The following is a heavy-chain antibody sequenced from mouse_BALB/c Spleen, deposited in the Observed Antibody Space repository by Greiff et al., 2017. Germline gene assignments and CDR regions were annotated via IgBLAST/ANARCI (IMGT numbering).Heavy chain of an antibody. J-gene: IGHJ3*01. CDR3: ARGGITTGFAY. D-gene: IGHD2-4*01. CDR1: GFSLTSYG. Sequence: QVQLQQSGPGLVQPSQSLSITCTVSGFSLTSYGVHWARQSPGKGLEWLGVIWSGGSTDYNAAFISRLSISKDNSKSQVFFKMNSLQANDTAIYYCARGGITTGFAYWGQGTLVTVSA. V-gene: IGHV2-2*02. CDR2: IWSGGST.